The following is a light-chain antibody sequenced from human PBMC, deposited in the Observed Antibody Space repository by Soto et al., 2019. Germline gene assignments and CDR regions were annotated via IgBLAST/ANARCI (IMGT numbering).Light chain of an antibody. Sequence: QSALTQSPSVSGAPGQRVTISCTGSSSNIGAGYDVHWYQQLPGTAPKLLIYGNSNRPSGVPDRFSGSKSGTSASLAITGLQAEDEADYYCQSYDSSLSGYVFGTGPKVTVL. J-gene: IGLJ1*01. CDR1: SSNIGAGYD. V-gene: IGLV1-40*01. CDR3: QSYDSSLSGYV. CDR2: GNS.